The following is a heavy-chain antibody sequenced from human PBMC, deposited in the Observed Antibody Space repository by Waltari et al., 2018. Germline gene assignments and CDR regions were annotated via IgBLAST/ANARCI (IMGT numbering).Heavy chain of an antibody. D-gene: IGHD3-22*01. Sequence: QVQLVQSGAEVKKPGSSVKVSCKASGSTFSSYAISWVRQAPGQGLEWRGGIIPIFGTANYAQNFQGRVTITADESTSTAYMELSSLRSEDTAVYYCARGYYDSSGSDYLGQGTLVTVSS. V-gene: IGHV1-69*13. CDR2: IIPIFGTA. J-gene: IGHJ4*02. CDR1: GSTFSSYA. CDR3: ARGYYDSSGSDY.